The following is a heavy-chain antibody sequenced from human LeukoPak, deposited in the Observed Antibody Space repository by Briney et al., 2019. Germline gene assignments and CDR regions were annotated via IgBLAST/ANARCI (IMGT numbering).Heavy chain of an antibody. Sequence: GGSLRLACAASGFTFSSYAMSWVRQAAGKGREWVSAISGSGGSTYYADSVKGRFTISRDKTKNTLYLQMNRLRAEDTAVYYCAKDLSVGRHVAAAGTYFDYWGQGTLVTVSS. CDR1: GFTFSSYA. V-gene: IGHV3-23*01. CDR3: AKDLSVGRHVAAAGTYFDY. CDR2: ISGSGGST. J-gene: IGHJ4*02. D-gene: IGHD6-13*01.